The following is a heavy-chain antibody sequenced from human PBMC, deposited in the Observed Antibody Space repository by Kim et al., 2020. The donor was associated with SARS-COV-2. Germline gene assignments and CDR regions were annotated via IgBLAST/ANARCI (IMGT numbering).Heavy chain of an antibody. V-gene: IGHV3-23*01. CDR2: ISGSGGST. CDR1: GFTFSSYA. D-gene: IGHD3-10*01. Sequence: LSLTCAASGFTFSSYAMSWVRQAPGKGLEWVSAISGSGGSTYYADSVKGRFTISRDNSKNTLYLQMNSLRAEDTAVYYCAKDRSGFGMPSAGMDVWGQGTTVTVSS. J-gene: IGHJ6*02. CDR3: AKDRSGFGMPSAGMDV.